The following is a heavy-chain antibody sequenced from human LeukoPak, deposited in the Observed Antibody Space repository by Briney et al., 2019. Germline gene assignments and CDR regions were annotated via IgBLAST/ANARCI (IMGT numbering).Heavy chain of an antibody. V-gene: IGHV7-4-1*02. CDR1: GYTFTSYA. Sequence: ASVKVSCKASGYTFTSYAMNWVRQAPGQGLEWMGWINTNTGNPTYAQGFTGRFVFSLDTSVSTAYLQISSLKAEDTAVYYCARALATVTTTLFDLWGRGTLVTVSS. CDR3: ARALATVTTTLFDL. CDR2: INTNTGNP. D-gene: IGHD4-17*01. J-gene: IGHJ2*01.